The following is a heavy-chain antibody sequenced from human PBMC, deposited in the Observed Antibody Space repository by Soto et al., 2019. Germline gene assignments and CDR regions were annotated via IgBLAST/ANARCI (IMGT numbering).Heavy chain of an antibody. V-gene: IGHV4-34*01. D-gene: IGHD3-10*01. Sequence: SETLSLTCAVYGGSFSGYYRSWIRQPPGKGLEWIGEINHSGSTNYNPSLKSRVTISVDTSKNQFSLKLSSVTAADTAVYYCARGNYYGSGSYSPYFDYWGQGTLVTVSS. CDR2: INHSGST. CDR3: ARGNYYGSGSYSPYFDY. CDR1: GGSFSGYY. J-gene: IGHJ4*02.